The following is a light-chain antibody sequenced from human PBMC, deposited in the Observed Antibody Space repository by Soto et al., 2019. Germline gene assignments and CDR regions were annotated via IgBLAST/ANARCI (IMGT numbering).Light chain of an antibody. CDR2: SNT. Sequence: QSVLTQPPSASGTPGQRITISCSGSSSNIGSRTVNWYQQFPGTAPKVLIYSNTQRPSGVPDRFSASKSGTTASLAISGLQSEDEADYYCAAWDDSLNGHVFGGGTQLTVL. V-gene: IGLV1-44*01. J-gene: IGLJ2*01. CDR1: SSNIGSRT. CDR3: AAWDDSLNGHV.